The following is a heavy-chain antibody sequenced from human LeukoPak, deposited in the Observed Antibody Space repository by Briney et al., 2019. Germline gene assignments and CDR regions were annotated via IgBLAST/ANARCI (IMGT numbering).Heavy chain of an antibody. V-gene: IGHV3-30*02. CDR2: IRYDGSNK. CDR3: AKEGTASKPSDLDY. J-gene: IGHJ4*02. Sequence: GGSLRLSCAASGFIFSGYGMHWVRQAPGKGLEWVTFIRYDGSNKYYADSVKGRFTISRDNSKNTLYLQMNSLTSEDTAVYYCAKEGTASKPSDLDYWGQGTLVTVYS. D-gene: IGHD2-21*02. CDR1: GFIFSGYG.